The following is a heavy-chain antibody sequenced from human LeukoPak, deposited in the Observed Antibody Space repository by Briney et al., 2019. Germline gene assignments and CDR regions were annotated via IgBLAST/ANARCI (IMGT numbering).Heavy chain of an antibody. CDR3: ARRGGV. CDR2: IYWNDDK. J-gene: IGHJ4*02. CDR1: GFSLTTPGMG. V-gene: IGHV2-5*01. Sequence: SGPTLVNPTQTLTLTCTFSGFSLTTPGMGVGWIRQPPGKALEWLALIYWNDDKRYSPSLKSRLTITMDTSKNQVVLTMTNMDPADTATYYCARRGGVWGQGTLVTASS. D-gene: IGHD3-16*01.